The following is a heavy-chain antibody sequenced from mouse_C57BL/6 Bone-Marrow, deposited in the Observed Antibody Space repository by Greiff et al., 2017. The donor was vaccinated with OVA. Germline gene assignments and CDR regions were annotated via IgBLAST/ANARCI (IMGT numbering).Heavy chain of an antibody. D-gene: IGHD1-1*01. CDR3: ARAPPGVVPDY. CDR2: INPNYGTT. Sequence: EVQVVESGPELVKPGASVKIPCKASGYTFTDYNMDWVKQSHGKSLEWIGDINPNYGTTSYNQKFKGKATLTVDQSSSTAYMQLNSLTSEDSAVYYCARAPPGVVPDYWGQGTSVTVSS. J-gene: IGHJ4*01. CDR1: GYTFTDYN. V-gene: IGHV1-39*01.